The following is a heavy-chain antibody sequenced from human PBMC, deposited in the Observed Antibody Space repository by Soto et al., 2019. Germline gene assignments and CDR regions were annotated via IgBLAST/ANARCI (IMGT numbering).Heavy chain of an antibody. D-gene: IGHD1-1*01. Sequence: QVQLVQSGAEVKKPGASVKVSCKASGYTFSTYGFSWVRQAPVQGLEWRGWIGADNGDTNYAQNFQGRVTMPTDTATTTSHMELRSLTSDDTAVDFCARDWKGAEGFDPWGQGTLVTVSS. J-gene: IGHJ5*02. CDR3: ARDWKGAEGFDP. CDR2: IGADNGDT. V-gene: IGHV1-18*01. CDR1: GYTFSTYG.